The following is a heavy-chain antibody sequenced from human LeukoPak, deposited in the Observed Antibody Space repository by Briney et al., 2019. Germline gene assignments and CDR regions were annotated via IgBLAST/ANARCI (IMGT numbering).Heavy chain of an antibody. CDR2: ISWDGGST. D-gene: IGHD3-16*01. CDR3: AATYYDYVWGSLDY. Sequence: GGSLRLSCAASGFTFDDYAMHWVRQAPGKGLEWVSLISWDGGSTYYADSVKGRFTISRDNSKNSLYLQMNGLRAEDTALYYCAATYYDYVWGSLDYWGQGTLVTVSS. J-gene: IGHJ4*02. V-gene: IGHV3-43D*04. CDR1: GFTFDDYA.